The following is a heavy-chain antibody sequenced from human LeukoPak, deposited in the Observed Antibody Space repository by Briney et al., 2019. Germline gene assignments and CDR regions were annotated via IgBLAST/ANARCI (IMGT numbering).Heavy chain of an antibody. CDR1: GYXFTSYY. J-gene: IGHJ4*02. D-gene: IGHD3-10*01. Sequence: GASVKVSCKTSGYXFTSYYMHWVRQAPGQGLEWMGIINPSGGSTSYAQKFQGRVTMTRDTSTSTVYMELSSLRSEDTAVYYCTYMGSGSSFDYWGQGTLVTVSS. CDR3: TYMGSGSSFDY. V-gene: IGHV1-46*01. CDR2: INPSGGST.